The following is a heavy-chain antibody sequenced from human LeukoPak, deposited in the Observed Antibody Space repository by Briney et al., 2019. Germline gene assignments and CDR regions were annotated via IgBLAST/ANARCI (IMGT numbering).Heavy chain of an antibody. Sequence: SETLSLTCTVSGGSISYYYWSWIRQPPGEGLEWIGYIYYSGSTNYNPSLKSRVTISVDRSKNQFSLKLSSVSAADTAVYYCARLTGYSSESWFDPWGQGILVTVSS. CDR3: ARLTGYSSESWFDP. V-gene: IGHV4-59*01. CDR1: GGSISYYY. D-gene: IGHD3-9*01. J-gene: IGHJ5*02. CDR2: IYYSGST.